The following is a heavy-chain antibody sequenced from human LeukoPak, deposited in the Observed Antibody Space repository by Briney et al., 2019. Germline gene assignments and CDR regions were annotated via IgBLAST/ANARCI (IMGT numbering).Heavy chain of an antibody. J-gene: IGHJ4*02. CDR1: GYTFTGYY. V-gene: IGHV1-2*04. Sequence: ASVKVSCKASGYTFTGYYMHWVRQAPGRGLEWMGWINPNSGGTNYAQKFQGWVTMTRDTSISTAYMELSRLRSDDTAVYYCARGPTYYDILTGYPPAYYFDYWGQGTLVTVSS. D-gene: IGHD3-9*01. CDR2: INPNSGGT. CDR3: ARGPTYYDILTGYPPAYYFDY.